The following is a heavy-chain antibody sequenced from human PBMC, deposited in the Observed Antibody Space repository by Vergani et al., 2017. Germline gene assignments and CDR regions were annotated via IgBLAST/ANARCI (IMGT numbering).Heavy chain of an antibody. D-gene: IGHD3-22*01. CDR1: GGTFSSYA. V-gene: IGHV1-69*01. CDR3: ARGRGWGRYYDRSGYRAFDI. J-gene: IGHJ3*02. Sequence: QVQLVQSGAEVKKPGSSVKVSCKASGGTFSSYAISWVRQAPGQGLEWMGGIIPIFGTANYAQKFQGRVTITADESTSTAYMELSSLRSEDTAVYYCARGRGWGRYYDRSGYRAFDIWGQGTMVTVSS. CDR2: IIPIFGTA.